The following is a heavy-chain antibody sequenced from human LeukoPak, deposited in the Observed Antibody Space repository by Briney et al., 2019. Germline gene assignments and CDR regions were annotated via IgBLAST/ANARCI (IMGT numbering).Heavy chain of an antibody. V-gene: IGHV3-23*01. CDR3: ASRHCSGGGCYFAGADPFDY. J-gene: IGHJ4*02. CDR2: ISGNGAHP. CDR1: EFTLSSYA. D-gene: IGHD2-15*01. Sequence: SGGSLRLSCAASEFTLSSYAMSWVRQAPGKGLEWVSSISGNGAHPYYADSVRGRFTISRDFSRNAVYLQMSSLRVEDTAVYYCASRHCSGGGCYFAGADPFDYWGQGTLVTVSS.